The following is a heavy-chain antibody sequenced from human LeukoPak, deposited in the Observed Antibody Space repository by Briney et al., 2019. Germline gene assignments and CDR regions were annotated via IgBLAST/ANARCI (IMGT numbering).Heavy chain of an antibody. CDR2: IYYSGST. D-gene: IGHD1-26*01. Sequence: ETLSLTCTVSGGSISSYYWSWIRQPPGKGLEWIGYIYYSGSTNYNPSLKSRVTISVDTSKNQFSLKLSSVTAADTAVYYCARLVGAYYFDYWGQGTLVTVSS. V-gene: IGHV4-59*08. CDR1: GGSISSYY. CDR3: ARLVGAYYFDY. J-gene: IGHJ4*02.